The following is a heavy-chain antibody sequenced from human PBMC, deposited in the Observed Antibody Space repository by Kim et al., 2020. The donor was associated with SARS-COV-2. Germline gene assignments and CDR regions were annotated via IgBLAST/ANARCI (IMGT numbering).Heavy chain of an antibody. V-gene: IGHV4-39*01. Sequence: SETLSLTCTVSGGSISSSSYYWGWIRQPPGKGLEWIGSIYYSGSTYYNPSLKTRVTISVDTSKNQFSLKLSSVTAADTAVYYCARRVQLWPRDYYYGMDVWGQGTTVTDSS. CDR2: IYYSGST. J-gene: IGHJ6*02. CDR1: GGSISSSSYY. CDR3: ARRVQLWPRDYYYGMDV. D-gene: IGHD5-18*01.